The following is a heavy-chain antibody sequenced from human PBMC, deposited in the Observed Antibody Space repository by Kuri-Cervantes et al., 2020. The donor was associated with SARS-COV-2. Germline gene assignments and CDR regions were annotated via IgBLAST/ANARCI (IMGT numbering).Heavy chain of an antibody. V-gene: IGHV4-34*01. CDR2: INHSGST. CDR1: GGSFSGYY. CDR3: AGGGDYYDSSGYYYYFDY. D-gene: IGHD3-22*01. Sequence: SETLSLTCAVYGGSFSGYYWSWIRQPPGKGLEWIGEINHSGSTNYNPSLKSRVTISVDTSKNQFSLKLSSVTAADTAVYYCAGGGDYYDSSGYYYYFDYWGQGTLVTVSS. J-gene: IGHJ4*02.